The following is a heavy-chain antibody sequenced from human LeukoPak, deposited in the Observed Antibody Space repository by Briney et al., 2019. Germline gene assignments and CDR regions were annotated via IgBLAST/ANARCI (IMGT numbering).Heavy chain of an antibody. D-gene: IGHD5-12*01. CDR1: GFTFSSYG. CDR2: IRGSGGTT. Sequence: GGSLRLSCGASGFTFSSYGMSWVRKARGKGLEWVSAIRGSGGTTYYADSVKGRFTISRDNSKITLYLQMNSLRADDTAVYYCAKRLGYDSSDYWGQGTLVTVSS. J-gene: IGHJ4*02. V-gene: IGHV3-23*01. CDR3: AKRLGYDSSDY.